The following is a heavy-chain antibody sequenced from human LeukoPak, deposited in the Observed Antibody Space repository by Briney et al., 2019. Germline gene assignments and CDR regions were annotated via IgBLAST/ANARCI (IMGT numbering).Heavy chain of an antibody. J-gene: IGHJ5*02. CDR2: INPNSGGT. D-gene: IGHD1-26*01. CDR1: GYTFTGYY. Sequence: ASVKVSCKASGYTFTGYYMHWVRQAPGQGLEWMGWINPNSGGTNYAQKFQGRVTMTRDTSISTAYMELSRLRSDDTAVYYCARGFLGASGWFDPWGQGTLVTVSS. V-gene: IGHV1-2*02. CDR3: ARGFLGASGWFDP.